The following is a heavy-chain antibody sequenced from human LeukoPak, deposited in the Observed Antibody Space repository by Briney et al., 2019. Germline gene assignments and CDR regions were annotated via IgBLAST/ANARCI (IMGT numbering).Heavy chain of an antibody. V-gene: IGHV4-34*01. Sequence: SETLSLTCAVYGGSFSGYYWSWIRQPPGKGLEWIGSIYYSGGTYYNPSLKSRVTISVDTSKNQFSLKLSSVTAADTAVYYCAREGILASSSGPFDYWGQGTLVTVSS. D-gene: IGHD6-25*01. CDR1: GGSFSGYY. J-gene: IGHJ4*02. CDR3: AREGILASSSGPFDY. CDR2: IYYSGGT.